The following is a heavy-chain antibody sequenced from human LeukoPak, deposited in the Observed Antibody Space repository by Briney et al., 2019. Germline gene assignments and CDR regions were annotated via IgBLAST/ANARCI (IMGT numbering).Heavy chain of an antibody. J-gene: IGHJ3*02. D-gene: IGHD5-24*01. Sequence: SVKVSCKASGGTFSSYAISWVRQAPGQGLEWMGGIIPIFGTANYAQKFQGRVTITADESTSTAYMELSSLRSEDTAVYYCAGSRDGDDAFDIWGQGTMVTVSS. CDR3: AGSRDGDDAFDI. CDR1: GGTFSSYA. CDR2: IIPIFGTA. V-gene: IGHV1-69*13.